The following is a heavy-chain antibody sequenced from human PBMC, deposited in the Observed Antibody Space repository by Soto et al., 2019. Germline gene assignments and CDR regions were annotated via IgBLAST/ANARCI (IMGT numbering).Heavy chain of an antibody. CDR2: ISGNGDST. CDR3: AKGVPGIAVAGTGYFQH. CDR1: GFTVSSYA. J-gene: IGHJ1*01. D-gene: IGHD6-19*01. V-gene: IGHV3-23*01. Sequence: GSLRLSCAASGFTVSSYAMSWVRQAPGKGLEWVSGISGNGDSTYYADSVKGRFTISRDNSKNTLYLQMNSLRAEDTAVYYCAKGVPGIAVAGTGYFQHWGQGTLVTVSS.